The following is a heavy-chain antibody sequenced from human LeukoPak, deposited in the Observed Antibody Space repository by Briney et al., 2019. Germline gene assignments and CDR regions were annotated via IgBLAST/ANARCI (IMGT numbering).Heavy chain of an antibody. CDR2: INPSGGST. CDR1: GYTFTSYY. J-gene: IGHJ6*03. Sequence: AASVKVSFKASGYTFTSYYMHWVRQAPGQGLEWMGIINPSGGSTSYAQKFQGRVTMTRDTSTSTVYMELSSLRSEDTAVYYCARAMVSSSWYNDYYYYMDVWGKGTTVTISS. CDR3: ARAMVSSSWYNDYYYYMDV. V-gene: IGHV1-46*01. D-gene: IGHD6-13*01.